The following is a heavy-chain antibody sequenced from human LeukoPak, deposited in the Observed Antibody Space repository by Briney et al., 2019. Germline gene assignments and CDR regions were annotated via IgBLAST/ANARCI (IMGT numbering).Heavy chain of an antibody. Sequence: EASVKVSCKASGGTFSSYAISWVRQAPGQGLEWMGGIIPIFGTANYAQKFQGRVTITADESTSTAYMELSSLRSEDTAVYYCAGLDSSGYANTFMDVWGKGTTVTVSS. CDR2: IIPIFGTA. J-gene: IGHJ6*03. CDR3: AGLDSSGYANTFMDV. V-gene: IGHV1-69*13. D-gene: IGHD3-22*01. CDR1: GGTFSSYA.